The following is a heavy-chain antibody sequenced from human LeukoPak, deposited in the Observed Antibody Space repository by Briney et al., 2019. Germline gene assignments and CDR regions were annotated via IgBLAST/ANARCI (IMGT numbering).Heavy chain of an antibody. CDR3: ARDTYCSSTSCYLGDYYYYGMYV. J-gene: IGHJ6*02. D-gene: IGHD2-2*01. Sequence: ASVKAFCKASGGIFSSYAISWVRQAPGQGLEWMGRIIPIFGIANYAQKFQGRVTITADKSTSTAYMELSSLRSEDTAVYYCARDTYCSSTSCYLGDYYYYGMYVWGQGTTVTVSS. CDR2: IIPIFGIA. CDR1: GGIFSSYA. V-gene: IGHV1-69*04.